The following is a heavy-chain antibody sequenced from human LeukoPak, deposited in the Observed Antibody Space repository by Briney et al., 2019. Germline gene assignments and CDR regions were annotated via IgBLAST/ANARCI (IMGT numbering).Heavy chain of an antibody. V-gene: IGHV4-34*01. CDR3: ARGGYSYGYEGDAFDI. J-gene: IGHJ3*02. D-gene: IGHD5-18*01. CDR1: GGSISSYY. CDR2: INHSGST. Sequence: SETLSLTCTVSGGSISSYYWSWIRQPPGKGLEWIGEINHSGSTNYNPSLKSRVTISVDTSKNQFSLKLSSVTAADTAVYYCARGGYSYGYEGDAFDIWGQGTMVTVSS.